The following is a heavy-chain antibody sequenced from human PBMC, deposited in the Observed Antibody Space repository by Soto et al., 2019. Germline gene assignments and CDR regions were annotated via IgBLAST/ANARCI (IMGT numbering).Heavy chain of an antibody. CDR2: VFHGGNT. CDR3: VTTTATKGRVYFDY. V-gene: IGHV4-38-2*01. J-gene: IGHJ4*02. CDR1: GYSISRGYY. D-gene: IGHD4-4*01. Sequence: PSETLSLTCSVSGYSISRGYYWGWIRQFPGKDLEWLGSVFHGGNTYDNPSLKSPVTISLDTSKNQFSLRLASVTAADTALYYCVTTTATKGRVYFDYWGQGILVTVSS.